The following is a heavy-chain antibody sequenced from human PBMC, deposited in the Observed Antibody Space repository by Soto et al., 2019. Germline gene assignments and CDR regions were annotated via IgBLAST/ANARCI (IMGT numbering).Heavy chain of an antibody. CDR2: ITNGGTTI. Sequence: GGSLRLSCAASGFTFSSYSMNWVRQAPGKGLEWISYITNGGTTIYYADSVKGRFTISRDNAKNSLYLHMNTLRDDDTAVYYCATPVVRFLEWTTDYWGQGTLVTVSS. V-gene: IGHV3-48*02. J-gene: IGHJ4*02. CDR1: GFTFSSYS. CDR3: ATPVVRFLEWTTDY. D-gene: IGHD3-3*01.